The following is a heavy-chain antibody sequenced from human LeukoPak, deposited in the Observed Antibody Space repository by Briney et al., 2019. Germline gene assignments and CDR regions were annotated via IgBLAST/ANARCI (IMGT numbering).Heavy chain of an antibody. CDR3: AKGSSGWPNFFDY. Sequence: GGSLRLSCSASGFTFSSYAMSWVRQAPGKGLEWVSAISGSGGSTYYADSVKGRFTISRDNSKNTLYLQMNSLRAEDTAVYYCAKGSSGWPNFFDYWGQGTLVTVSS. J-gene: IGHJ4*02. V-gene: IGHV3-23*01. CDR2: ISGSGGST. D-gene: IGHD6-19*01. CDR1: GFTFSSYA.